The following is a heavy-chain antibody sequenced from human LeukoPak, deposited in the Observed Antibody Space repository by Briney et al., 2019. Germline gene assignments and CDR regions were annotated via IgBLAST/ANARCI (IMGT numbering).Heavy chain of an antibody. V-gene: IGHV1-24*01. CDR2: FDPEDGET. CDR3: ATGYNWNYRGFGFDY. J-gene: IGHJ4*02. Sequence: ASVKVSCKVSGYTLTELSMHWVRQAPGKGLELMGGFDPEDGETIYAQKFQGRVTMTEDTSTDTAYMELSSLRSEDTAVYYCATGYNWNYRGFGFDYWGQGTLVTVSS. D-gene: IGHD1-7*01. CDR1: GYTLTELS.